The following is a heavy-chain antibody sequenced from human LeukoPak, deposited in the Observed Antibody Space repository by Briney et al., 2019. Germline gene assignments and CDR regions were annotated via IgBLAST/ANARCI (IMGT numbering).Heavy chain of an antibody. V-gene: IGHV3-23*01. CDR3: GRHAYGGSPPLS. D-gene: IGHD3-10*01. CDR2: ISGSGGST. J-gene: IGHJ4*02. CDR1: GFTFSSYA. Sequence: GGSLRLSCAASGFTFSSYAMSWVRQAPGKGLEWVSAISGSGGSTYYADSVKGRFTISRDNSKNTVYLQMNNLRAEDTALYYCGRHAYGGSPPLSWGQGALVTVSS.